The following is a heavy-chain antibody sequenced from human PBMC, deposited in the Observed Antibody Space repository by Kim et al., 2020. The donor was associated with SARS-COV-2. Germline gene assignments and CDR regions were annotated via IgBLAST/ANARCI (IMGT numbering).Heavy chain of an antibody. D-gene: IGHD3-16*01. CDR1: GGSISSSSYY. CDR3: ARSYYDYVWGSHTLDY. J-gene: IGHJ4*02. Sequence: SETLSLTCTVSGGSISSSSYYWGWIRQPPGKGLEWIGSIYYSGSTYYNPSLKSRVTISVDTSKNQFSLKLSSVTAADTAVYYCARSYYDYVWGSHTLDYWGQGSRVTVSS. V-gene: IGHV4-39*01. CDR2: IYYSGST.